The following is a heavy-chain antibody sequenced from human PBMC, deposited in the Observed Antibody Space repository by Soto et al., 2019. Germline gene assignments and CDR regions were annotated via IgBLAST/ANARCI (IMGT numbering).Heavy chain of an antibody. Sequence: QVQLQESGPGLVKPSQTLSLTCTVSGGSISSGDYYWSWIRQPPGKGLEWIGYIYYSGSTYYNPSLKSRVTISVVTSKNQFSLKLSSVTAADTAVYYCARVSPYSSSFPELDYWGQGTLVTVSS. CDR2: IYYSGST. CDR3: ARVSPYSSSFPELDY. J-gene: IGHJ4*02. V-gene: IGHV4-30-4*01. D-gene: IGHD6-6*01. CDR1: GGSISSGDYY.